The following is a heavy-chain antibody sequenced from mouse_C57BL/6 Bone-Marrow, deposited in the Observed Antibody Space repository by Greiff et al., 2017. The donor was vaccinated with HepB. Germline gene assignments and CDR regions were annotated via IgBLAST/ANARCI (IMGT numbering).Heavy chain of an antibody. CDR3: ARGGGVYYYGSSWGFAY. J-gene: IGHJ3*01. Sequence: QVQLQQPGAELVKPGASVKLSCKASGYTFTSYWMQWVKQRPGQGLEWIGEIDPSDSYTNYNQKFKGKATLTVDTSSSTAYMQLSSLTSEVSAVYYCARGGGVYYYGSSWGFAYWGQGTLVTVSA. D-gene: IGHD1-1*01. CDR1: GYTFTSYW. V-gene: IGHV1-50*01. CDR2: IDPSDSYT.